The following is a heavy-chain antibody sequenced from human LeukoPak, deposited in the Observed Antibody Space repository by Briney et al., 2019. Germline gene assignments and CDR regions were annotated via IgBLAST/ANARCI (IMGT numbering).Heavy chain of an antibody. CDR2: ISSSGSTI. J-gene: IGHJ4*02. CDR1: GFTFSSYE. CDR3: AREKFDSSGPFDY. V-gene: IGHV3-48*03. D-gene: IGHD3-22*01. Sequence: GGSLRLSCAASGFTFSSYEMSWVRQAPGKGLEWVSNISSSGSTIYYADSVKGRFTISRDNAKNSLYLQMNSLRAEDTAVYYCAREKFDSSGPFDYWGQGTLVTVSS.